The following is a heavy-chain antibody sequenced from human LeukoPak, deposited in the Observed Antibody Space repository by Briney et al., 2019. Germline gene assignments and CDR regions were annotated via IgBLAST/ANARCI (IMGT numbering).Heavy chain of an antibody. D-gene: IGHD1-26*01. CDR1: GGSISSSSYY. V-gene: IGHV4-39*07. CDR3: ARGDPRRRGSFPFDY. J-gene: IGHJ4*02. Sequence: SQTLSLTCTVSGGSISSSSYYWGWIRQPPGKGLEWIGSIYYSGSTYYNPSLKSRVTISVDTSKNQFSLKLSSVTAADTAVYYCARGDPRRRGSFPFDYWGQGTLVTVSS. CDR2: IYYSGST.